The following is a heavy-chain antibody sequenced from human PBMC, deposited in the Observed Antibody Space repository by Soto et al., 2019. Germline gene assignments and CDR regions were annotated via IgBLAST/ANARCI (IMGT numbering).Heavy chain of an antibody. CDR1: GYTFTIYG. D-gene: IGHD2-2*01. J-gene: IGHJ5*01. CDR3: SRIGRSTSLFDS. V-gene: IGHV1-18*01. CDR2: ISPYIGST. Sequence: QVQLVQSGTEVKKPGASVNVSCKASGYTFTIYGISWVRQAPGQGLEWMGWISPYIGSTDYAQKFQGRVTLTTDTSTTPASMELMSLTSDDTAVYFCSRIGRSTSLFDSWGQGTLVTFSS.